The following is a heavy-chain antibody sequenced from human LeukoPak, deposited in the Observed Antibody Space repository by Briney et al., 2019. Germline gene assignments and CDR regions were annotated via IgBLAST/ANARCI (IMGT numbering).Heavy chain of an antibody. D-gene: IGHD6-6*01. J-gene: IGHJ3*02. Sequence: GESLKISCQGPGYRFTNYCIGWVRQLPGKGLEGMGIIYPGDSDTRYSPSFQGQITISADKSISTAYLQWSSLKASDTAIYYCARLLAVRPNAFDIWGQGTMVTVSS. V-gene: IGHV5-51*01. CDR2: IYPGDSDT. CDR3: ARLLAVRPNAFDI. CDR1: GYRFTNYC.